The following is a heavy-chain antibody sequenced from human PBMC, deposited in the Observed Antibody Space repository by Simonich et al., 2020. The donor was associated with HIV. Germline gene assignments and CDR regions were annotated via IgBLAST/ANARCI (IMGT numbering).Heavy chain of an antibody. D-gene: IGHD7-27*01. Sequence: EVQLVESGGGLVQPGRSLRLSCAASGFTFDDYAMHWVRQAPGKVLEVGSGISWNSGSIGYADSVKGRFTISRDNAKNSLYLQMNSLRAEDMALYYCTWRRTGDRDDAFDIWGQGTMVTVSS. CDR2: ISWNSGSI. V-gene: IGHV3-9*03. CDR3: TWRRTGDRDDAFDI. CDR1: GFTFDDYA. J-gene: IGHJ3*02.